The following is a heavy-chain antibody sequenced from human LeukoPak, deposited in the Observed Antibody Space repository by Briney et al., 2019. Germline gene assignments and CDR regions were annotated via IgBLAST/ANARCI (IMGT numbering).Heavy chain of an antibody. D-gene: IGHD3-3*01. CDR2: ISGSGGST. Sequence: GGSLRLSCAASGFTFSSYAMSWVRRAPGKGLEWVSAISGSGGSTYYADSVKGRFTISRDNSKSTLYLQMNSLRAEDTAVYYRAKPHSSFGVVIIRSNYYGMDVWGQGTTVTVSS. V-gene: IGHV3-23*01. CDR3: AKPHSSFGVVIIRSNYYGMDV. CDR1: GFTFSSYA. J-gene: IGHJ6*02.